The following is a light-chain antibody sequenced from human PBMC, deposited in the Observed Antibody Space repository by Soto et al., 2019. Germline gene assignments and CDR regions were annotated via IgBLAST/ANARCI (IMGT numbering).Light chain of an antibody. CDR3: TSYTSSSTWV. J-gene: IGLJ3*02. CDR1: SSDVGGYNS. CDR2: EVS. V-gene: IGLV2-14*01. Sequence: QSALTQPASVSGSPGQSITISCTGTSSDVGGYNSVSWYQHHPGKAPKLMIYEVSNRPSGVSNRFSGSKSGNTASLTISGLQADDDADYYCTSYTSSSTWVFGGGTKLTVL.